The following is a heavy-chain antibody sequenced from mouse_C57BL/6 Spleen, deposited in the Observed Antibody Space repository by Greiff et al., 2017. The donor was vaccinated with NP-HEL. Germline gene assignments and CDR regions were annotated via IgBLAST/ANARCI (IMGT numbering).Heavy chain of an antibody. CDR3: ARDYGSSPHAMDY. CDR1: GYSFTGYY. CDR2: INPSTGGT. V-gene: IGHV1-42*01. D-gene: IGHD1-1*01. J-gene: IGHJ4*01. Sequence: VQLQQSGPELVKPGASVKISCKASGYSFTGYYMNWVKQSPEKSLEWIGEINPSTGGTTYNQKFKAKATLTVDKSSSTAYMQLKSLTSEDSAVYYCARDYGSSPHAMDYWGQGTSVTVSS.